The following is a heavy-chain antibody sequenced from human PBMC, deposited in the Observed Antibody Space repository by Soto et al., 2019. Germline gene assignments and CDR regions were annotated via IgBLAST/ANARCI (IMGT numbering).Heavy chain of an antibody. CDR1: GFTFSSYA. J-gene: IGHJ4*02. D-gene: IGHD6-19*01. Sequence: EVQLLXSGGGLVQPXGCLRLSCAASGFTFSSYAMTWVRHAPGKGLEWVSGISGSGAATYYTDSVKGRXXXXXXXXXTXXXXXXXXXXXXXXXVXXXAXPRAGXVXXYFDFWGQGTLVT. CDR3: AXPRAGXVXXYFDF. V-gene: IGHV3-23*01. CDR2: ISGSGAAT.